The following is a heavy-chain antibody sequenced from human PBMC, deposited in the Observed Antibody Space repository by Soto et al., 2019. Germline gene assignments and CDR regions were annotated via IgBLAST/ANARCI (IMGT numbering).Heavy chain of an antibody. D-gene: IGHD2-21*01. CDR3: ARATHTSGLLWYLDS. CDR2: INPNSGGT. V-gene: IGHV1-2*02. CDR1: GYTFTGYY. J-gene: IGHJ4*02. Sequence: ASVNVSFKASGYTFTGYYMHWVRQAPGQGLEWMGWINPNSGGTNYAQKFQGRVTMTRDTSTSTAYMELSRLRSEDTAVYYCARATHTSGLLWYLDSWGERILVTVSS.